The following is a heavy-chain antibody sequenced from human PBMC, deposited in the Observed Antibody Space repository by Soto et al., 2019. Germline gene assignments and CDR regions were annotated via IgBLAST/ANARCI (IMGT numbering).Heavy chain of an antibody. Sequence: SETLSLTCSVSGAYVSSAGYSWSWIRQPPGKGLEWIGYVYQSGRTYGSVTTSYNPSLKSRVTISVDRSTNQFSLKLISVTAADTAVYFCARGKYIVAAIDYFDYWGQGSLVTVSS. CDR1: GAYVSSAGYS. J-gene: IGHJ4*02. CDR2: VYQSGRT. V-gene: IGHV4-30-4*07. CDR3: ARGKYIVAAIDYFDY. D-gene: IGHD5-12*01.